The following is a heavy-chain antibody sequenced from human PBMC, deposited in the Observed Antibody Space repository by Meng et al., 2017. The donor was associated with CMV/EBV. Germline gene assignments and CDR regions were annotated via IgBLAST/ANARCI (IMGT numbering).Heavy chain of an antibody. Sequence: GESLKISCAASGFTFSSYSMNWVRQAPGKGLEWVSYISSSSSTIYYADSVKGRFTISRDNAKNSLYLQMNSLRAEDTAVYYCAKGQVSLSSGMDVWGQGTTVTVSS. J-gene: IGHJ6*02. D-gene: IGHD6-6*01. CDR3: AKGQVSLSSGMDV. CDR2: ISSSSSTI. V-gene: IGHV3-48*04. CDR1: GFTFSSYS.